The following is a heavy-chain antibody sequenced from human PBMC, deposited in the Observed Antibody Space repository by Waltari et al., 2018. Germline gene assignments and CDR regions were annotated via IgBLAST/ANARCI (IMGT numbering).Heavy chain of an antibody. CDR3: ARVVDYGDLYLYFYGLDV. D-gene: IGHD4-17*01. CDR2: ISSNGRYI. J-gene: IGHJ6*02. V-gene: IGHV3-21*01. Sequence: EVQLVESGGGLVRPGGSLRLSCSASGFTFTSYTMHWVRQAPGNGLEWVSSISSNGRYIYYADSVKGRFTISRDNAKNSLYLQLTSLRAEDTAVYYCARVVDYGDLYLYFYGLDVWGQGTTVAVSS. CDR1: GFTFTSYT.